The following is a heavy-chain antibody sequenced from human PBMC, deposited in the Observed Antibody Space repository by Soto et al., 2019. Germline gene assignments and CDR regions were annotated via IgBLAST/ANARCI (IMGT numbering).Heavy chain of an antibody. CDR2: IYWDDYK. J-gene: IGHJ4*02. D-gene: IGHD3-16*01. CDR3: VHKGGGDRILDY. V-gene: IGHV2-5*02. CDR1: GFSLSTSGVG. Sequence: QITLKESGPALVKPTQTLTLTCTFSGFSLSTSGVGVGWIRQPPGEALEWLALIYWDDYKHFSPSLESRLTIPKDSAKKQVVLTMTNMEPVDTATYFCVHKGGGDRILDYWGQGTLVTVSS.